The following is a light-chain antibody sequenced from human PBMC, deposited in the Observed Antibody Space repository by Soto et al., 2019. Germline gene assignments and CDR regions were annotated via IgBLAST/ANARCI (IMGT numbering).Light chain of an antibody. CDR1: QGIGNS. J-gene: IGKJ5*01. V-gene: IGKV1-27*01. CDR2: SSY. Sequence: DIQMTQSPPSLSASVGDRVTISCRASQGIGNSLAWYQQKPGTVTNLLIYSSYTLQSGIPSRFSGSGSGTEFNITISNLQPEDYAAYYSQKYNTVPATFGQGTRLETK. CDR3: QKYNTVPAT.